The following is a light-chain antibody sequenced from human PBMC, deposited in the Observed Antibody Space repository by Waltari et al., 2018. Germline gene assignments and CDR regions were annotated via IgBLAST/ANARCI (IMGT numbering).Light chain of an antibody. J-gene: IGKJ1*01. CDR1: QSVSSSN. V-gene: IGKV3-20*01. CDR3: QEDGSSPSWT. Sequence: EIVLTQSPGPLSLSPGERATLSCRASQSVSSSNLAWFQQKPGQAPRLLIYAASSRATGIPDRFSGSGSGTDFTLTISRLEPEDFAVYYCQEDGSSPSWTFGQGTKVEIK. CDR2: AAS.